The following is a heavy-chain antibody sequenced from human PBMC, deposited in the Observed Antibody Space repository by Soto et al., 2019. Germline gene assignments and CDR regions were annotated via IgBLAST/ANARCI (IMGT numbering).Heavy chain of an antibody. D-gene: IGHD3-22*01. CDR1: GYSISSGYY. CDR2: IYHGRST. J-gene: IGHJ5*02. V-gene: IGHV4-38-2*01. Sequence: SETLSLTCAVSGYSISSGYYWGWLRQPPGKGLEWIGSIYHGRSTYYNPSLNSRVTLSIDMTDNHVSLILNSVTAADTAVYYCARVGPWVPYYYDSSPYTLENWFDPWGQGTLVTVSS. CDR3: ARVGPWVPYYYDSSPYTLENWFDP.